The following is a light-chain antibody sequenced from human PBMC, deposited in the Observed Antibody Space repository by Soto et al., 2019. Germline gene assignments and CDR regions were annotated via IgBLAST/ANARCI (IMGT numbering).Light chain of an antibody. CDR1: SSDVGGYNY. V-gene: IGLV2-14*01. Sequence: QPASVSGSPGQSITISCTVTSSDVGGYNYVSWYQQHPGKAPKLMIYDVNTRPSGVSNRFSGSKSGNTASLTISGLQAEDEADYYCSSYTSSISFGGGTKLTVL. J-gene: IGLJ2*01. CDR2: DVN. CDR3: SSYTSSIS.